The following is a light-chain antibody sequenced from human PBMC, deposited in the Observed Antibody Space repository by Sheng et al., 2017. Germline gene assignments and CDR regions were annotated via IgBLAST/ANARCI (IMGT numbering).Light chain of an antibody. CDR3: QQYNNYPWT. Sequence: DIQMTQSPSTLSASVGDRVTITCRASQSIGTWLAWYQQKPGKAPKLLIYKASSLQSGVPSRFSGSAYGTEFTLTISSLQPDDFATYHCQQYNNYPWTFGQGTKVDIK. V-gene: IGKV1-5*03. J-gene: IGKJ1*01. CDR1: QSIGTW. CDR2: KAS.